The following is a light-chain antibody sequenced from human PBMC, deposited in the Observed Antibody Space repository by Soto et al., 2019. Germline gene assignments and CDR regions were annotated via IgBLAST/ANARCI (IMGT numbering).Light chain of an antibody. CDR1: SSDGGGYNY. V-gene: IGLV2-14*01. Sequence: QSALTQPASVSGSPGQSITISCTGTSSDGGGYNYVSWYQQHPGKAPKLMIYHVSNRPSGVSNRFSVSKSGNTASLTISGLQAEDEADYYCSSYTSSSTLVVFGGGTQLTVL. CDR2: HVS. CDR3: SSYTSSSTLVV. J-gene: IGLJ2*01.